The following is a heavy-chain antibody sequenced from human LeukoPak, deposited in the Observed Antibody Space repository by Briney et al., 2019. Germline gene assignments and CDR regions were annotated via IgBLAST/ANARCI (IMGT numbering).Heavy chain of an antibody. CDR3: ARDPSNSAGYHAHFDS. D-gene: IGHD5-12*01. Sequence: GASVKVSCKASGYTFTHHSISWVRQAPGQGLEWMGWISCYNGDTMYAQNVQGRATMATDTSTTTAYIELRSLSSDDTAMYYCARDPSNSAGYHAHFDSWGQGTLVTVSS. CDR1: GYTFTHHS. V-gene: IGHV1-18*04. CDR2: ISCYNGDT. J-gene: IGHJ4*02.